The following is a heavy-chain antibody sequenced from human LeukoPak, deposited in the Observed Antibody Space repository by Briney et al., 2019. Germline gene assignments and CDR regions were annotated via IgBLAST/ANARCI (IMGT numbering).Heavy chain of an antibody. D-gene: IGHD4-17*01. V-gene: IGHV4-31*03. CDR2: ICYSGTT. Sequence: PSETLSLTCTVSGDSISSANYYWTWIRQHPGKGLEWIGYICYSGTTYYNPSLRSRLTISVDASKNQFFLRLSSLTAADTAVYFCARKKDDGDYHIDYWGQGTLVTVSS. CDR3: ARKKDDGDYHIDY. CDR1: GDSISSANYY. J-gene: IGHJ4*02.